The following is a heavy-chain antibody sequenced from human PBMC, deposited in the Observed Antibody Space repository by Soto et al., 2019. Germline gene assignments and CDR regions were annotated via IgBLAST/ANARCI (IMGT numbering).Heavy chain of an antibody. CDR3: ARRYSTNGDYFDY. J-gene: IGHJ4*01. Sequence: AGGSLRLSCAVSGFTVSNNYMNWVRQAPGKGLEWVSVIYSGGKTYYADSVKGRFTISRDNSKNTLYLQMNSLRAEDTAVYYCARRYSTNGDYFDYWGHGTLVTVSS. V-gene: IGHV3-66*01. CDR2: IYSGGKT. CDR1: GFTVSNNY. D-gene: IGHD2-2*01.